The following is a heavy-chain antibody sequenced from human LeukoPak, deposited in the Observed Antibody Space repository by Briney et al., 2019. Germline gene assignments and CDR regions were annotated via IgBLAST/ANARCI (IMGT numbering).Heavy chain of an antibody. CDR3: ARDPPYGVDAFDI. J-gene: IGHJ3*02. V-gene: IGHV3-48*04. CDR2: ISSSSSTI. Sequence: GGSLRLSCAASGFTFSGYSMNWVRQAPGKGLEWVSYISSSSSTIYYADSEKGRFTISRDNAKNSLYLQMNSLRAEDTAVYYCARDPPYGVDAFDIWGQGTMVTVSS. D-gene: IGHD3-10*01. CDR1: GFTFSGYS.